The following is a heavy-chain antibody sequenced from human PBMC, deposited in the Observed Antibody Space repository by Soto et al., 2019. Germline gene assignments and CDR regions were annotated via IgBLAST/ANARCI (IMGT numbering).Heavy chain of an antibody. CDR2: IYHSGST. CDR3: ARERPDGARLDP. V-gene: IGHV4-30-4*01. CDR1: GGSISSGDYY. J-gene: IGHJ5*02. Sequence: QVQLQESGPGLVKPSQTLSLTCTVSGGSISSGDYYWSWIRQPPRKGLEWIGYIYHSGSTYYNPSLKSRVTISVDTSKNQFPLKLSSVTAADTAVYYCARERPDGARLDPWGQGTLVTVSS. D-gene: IGHD6-6*01.